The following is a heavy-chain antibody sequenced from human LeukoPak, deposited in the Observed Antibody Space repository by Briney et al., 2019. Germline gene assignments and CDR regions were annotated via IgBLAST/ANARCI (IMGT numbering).Heavy chain of an antibody. CDR1: GGSFSGYY. D-gene: IGHD2-2*01. Sequence: SETLSLTCVVYGGSFSGYYWSWIRQPPGKGLEWIGEINHSGSTNYNPPLKSRVTISVDTSKNQFSLKLSSVTAADTAVYYCARLDVVVPAAAFDYWGQGTLVTVSS. J-gene: IGHJ4*02. CDR3: ARLDVVVPAAAFDY. V-gene: IGHV4-34*01. CDR2: INHSGST.